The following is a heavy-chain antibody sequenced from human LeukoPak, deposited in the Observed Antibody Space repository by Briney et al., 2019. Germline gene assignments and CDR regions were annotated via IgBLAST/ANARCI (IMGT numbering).Heavy chain of an antibody. D-gene: IGHD6-13*01. J-gene: IGHJ6*03. CDR3: ARTCSNSSRQLGVYYMDV. CDR2: ISSSGSTI. Sequence: PGGSLRLSCAASGFTFSSYEMNWVRQAPGKGLEWVSYISSSGSTIYYADSVKGRFTISRDNAKNSLYLQMNSLRAEDTAVYYCARTCSNSSRQLGVYYMDVWGKGTTVTISS. CDR1: GFTFSSYE. V-gene: IGHV3-48*03.